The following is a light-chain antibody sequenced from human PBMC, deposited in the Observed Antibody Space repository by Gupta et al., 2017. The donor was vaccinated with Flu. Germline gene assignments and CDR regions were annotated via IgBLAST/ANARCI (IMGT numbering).Light chain of an antibody. CDR3: QQYRTFKT. Sequence: DIQMTHSHSTLSTFFGDSVTMTCRASQNIDSWVAWYQQKPGQAPKILIYRASSLHSGVPLRCSGCGTGTEFTLTISNLQPDDFASYYCQQYRTFKTFGLGTKVEVK. CDR2: RAS. J-gene: IGKJ1*01. V-gene: IGKV1-5*03. CDR1: QNIDSW.